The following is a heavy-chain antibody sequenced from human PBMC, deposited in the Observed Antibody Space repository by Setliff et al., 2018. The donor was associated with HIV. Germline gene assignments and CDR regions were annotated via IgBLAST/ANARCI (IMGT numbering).Heavy chain of an antibody. Sequence: GGSLRLSCVVSGLTFSDDSMSWVRQAPGKGLEWVSSISDKSDNILYANSVKGRFTISRDNAKNTLYLQMNSLRVEDTAVYYCANPPTVTTDYYYYYMDVWGKGTTVTVSS. D-gene: IGHD4-4*01. J-gene: IGHJ6*03. V-gene: IGHV3-23*01. CDR3: ANPPTVTTDYYYYYMDV. CDR1: GLTFSDDS. CDR2: ISDKSDNI.